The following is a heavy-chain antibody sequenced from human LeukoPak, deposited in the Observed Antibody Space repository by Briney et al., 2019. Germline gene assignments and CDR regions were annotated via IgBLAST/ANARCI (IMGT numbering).Heavy chain of an antibody. CDR2: INSDGSST. D-gene: IGHD3-10*01. CDR3: AREAGSGLHKAFDI. J-gene: IGHJ3*02. CDR1: GFTFSSYW. V-gene: IGHV3-74*01. Sequence: GGSLRLSCAASGFTFSSYWMHWVRQAPGKGLVWVSRINSDGSSTSYADSVKGRFTISRDNAKNTLYLRMNSLRAEDTAVYYCAREAGSGLHKAFDIWGQGTMVTVSS.